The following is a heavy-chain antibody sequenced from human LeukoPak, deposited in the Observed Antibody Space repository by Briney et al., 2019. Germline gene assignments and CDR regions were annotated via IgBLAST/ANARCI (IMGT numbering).Heavy chain of an antibody. CDR2: IKTDGSAM. J-gene: IGHJ4*02. Sequence: GGSLRLSCVGSGFTFNDYWIHWLRQAPGKGLVWVSAIKTDGSAMQYADSVKGRFAISRDNAKNTVYLQMNSLRDEDTAVYYCVRDRTVSTILDYWGQGTLVPVSS. CDR1: GFTFNDYW. V-gene: IGHV3-74*03. D-gene: IGHD5/OR15-5a*01. CDR3: VRDRTVSTILDY.